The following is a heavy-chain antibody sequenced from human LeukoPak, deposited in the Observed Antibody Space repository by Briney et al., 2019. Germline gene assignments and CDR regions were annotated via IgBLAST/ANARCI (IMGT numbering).Heavy chain of an antibody. CDR1: GGSFSGYY. V-gene: IGHV4-34*01. Sequence: SETLSLTCAVYGGSFSGYYWSWIRQPPGKGLEWIGEINHSGSTNYNPSLKSRVTISVDTSKNQFSLKLSSVTAADTAVYYCARHMDYYYDSSGYYHWGQGTLVTVSS. CDR3: ARHMDYYYDSSGYYH. J-gene: IGHJ5*02. D-gene: IGHD3-22*01. CDR2: INHSGST.